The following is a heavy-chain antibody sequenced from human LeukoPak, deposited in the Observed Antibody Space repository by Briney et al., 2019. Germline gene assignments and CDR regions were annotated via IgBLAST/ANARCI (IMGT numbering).Heavy chain of an antibody. J-gene: IGHJ4*02. CDR1: GFTFSSYA. Sequence: GGSLRLSCAASGFTFSSYAMHWVRQAPGKGLEYVSAISSNGGSTYYANSVKGRFTISRDNSKNTLYLQMGSLRAEDMAVYYCARALEGYGSGTSCPGYWGQGTLVTVSS. V-gene: IGHV3-64*01. CDR2: ISSNGGST. D-gene: IGHD2-2*01. CDR3: ARALEGYGSGTSCPGY.